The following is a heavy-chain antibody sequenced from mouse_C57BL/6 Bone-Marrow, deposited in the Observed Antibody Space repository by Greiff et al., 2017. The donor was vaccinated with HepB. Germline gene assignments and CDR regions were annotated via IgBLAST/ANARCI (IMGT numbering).Heavy chain of an antibody. CDR2: ISSGGSYT. Sequence: EVKLVESGGDLVKPGGSLKLSCAASGFTFSSYGMSWVRQTPDKRLEWVATISSGGSYTYYPDSVKGRFTISRDNAKNTLYLQMSSLKSEDTAMYYCARHIYYYGSSPLYYAMDYWGQGTSVTVSS. D-gene: IGHD1-1*01. CDR1: GFTFSSYG. V-gene: IGHV5-6*01. CDR3: ARHIYYYGSSPLYYAMDY. J-gene: IGHJ4*01.